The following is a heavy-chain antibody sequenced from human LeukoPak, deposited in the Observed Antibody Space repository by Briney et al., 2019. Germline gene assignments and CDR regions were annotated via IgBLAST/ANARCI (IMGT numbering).Heavy chain of an antibody. Sequence: SETLSLTCAVYGGSFSGYYWTWIRQPPGKGLEWIGEISHRGSTDYNLSLKSRVTISGDTSRNQFSLTLNSVTVADTAVYYCARGGDSSGYKYWGQGTLVTVSS. CDR3: ARGGDSSGYKY. CDR1: GGSFSGYY. V-gene: IGHV4-34*01. CDR2: ISHRGST. D-gene: IGHD3-22*01. J-gene: IGHJ4*02.